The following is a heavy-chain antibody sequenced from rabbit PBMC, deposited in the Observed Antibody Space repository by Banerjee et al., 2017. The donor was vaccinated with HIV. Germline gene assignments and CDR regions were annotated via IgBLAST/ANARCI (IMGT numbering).Heavy chain of an antibody. CDR2: IYAGEDNT. CDR1: GSDFSNYY. J-gene: IGHJ4*01. V-gene: IGHV1S7*01. Sequence: QVVESGGGLVQPGGSLKLSCKASGSDFSNYYMSWVRQAPGKGLEWIGIIYAGEDNTDYANWVNGRFTISRDNAQNTVYLQLNSLTAADTATYFCVRDGGGGGYAPYLWGPGTLVTVS. D-gene: IGHD6-1*01. CDR3: VRDGGGGGYAPYL.